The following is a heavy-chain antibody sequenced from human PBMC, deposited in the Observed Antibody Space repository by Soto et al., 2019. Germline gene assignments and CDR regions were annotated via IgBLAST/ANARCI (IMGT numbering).Heavy chain of an antibody. J-gene: IGHJ6*02. Sequence: QVQLQESGPGLVKPSQTLSLTCTVSGGSISSGGYYWSWIRQHPGKGLEWIGYIYYSGSTYYNPSLKSRVTISVDTSKNQFYLKLSSVTAADTAVYYCARTGDRGYYYYGMDVWGQGTTVTVSS. V-gene: IGHV4-31*03. CDR2: IYYSGST. CDR3: ARTGDRGYYYYGMDV. D-gene: IGHD7-27*01. CDR1: GGSISSGGYY.